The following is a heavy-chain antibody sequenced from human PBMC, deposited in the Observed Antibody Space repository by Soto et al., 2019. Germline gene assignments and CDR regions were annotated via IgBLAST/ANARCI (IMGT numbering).Heavy chain of an antibody. CDR3: AIDAGYCSSSSCRPFDY. CDR2: IIPILAIA. CDR1: GGTFSSYT. D-gene: IGHD2-2*01. J-gene: IGHJ4*02. V-gene: IGHV1-69*02. Sequence: QVKLVQSGAEVKKPGSSVKVSCKASGGTFSSYTISWVRQAPGQGLEWMGRIIPILAIANYAQKFQGRVTITADKSTSTAYVELSSLRSEDTAVYYCAIDAGYCSSSSCRPFDYWGQGTLVTVSS.